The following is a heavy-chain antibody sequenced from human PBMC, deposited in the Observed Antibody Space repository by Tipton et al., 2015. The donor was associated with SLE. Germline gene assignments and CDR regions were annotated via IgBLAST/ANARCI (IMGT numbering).Heavy chain of an antibody. D-gene: IGHD6-13*01. V-gene: IGHV4-61*02. J-gene: IGHJ1*01. CDR3: AREGSSCLFQH. Sequence: TLSLTCTVSGGSISSGSYYWSWIRQPAGKGLEWIGRIYTSGSTNYNPSLKSRVTISVDTSKNQFSLKLSSVTAADTAVYYYAREGSSCLFQHWGQGTLVTASS. CDR1: GGSISSGSYY. CDR2: IYTSGST.